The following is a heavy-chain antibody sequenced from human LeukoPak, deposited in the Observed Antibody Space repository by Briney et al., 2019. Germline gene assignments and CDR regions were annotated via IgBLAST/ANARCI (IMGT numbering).Heavy chain of an antibody. J-gene: IGHJ5*02. CDR1: EFTFSSYS. CDR3: ARDRYLDP. CDR2: ISSSSSYI. V-gene: IGHV3-21*01. D-gene: IGHD1-1*01. Sequence: GGTLRLSYAASEFTFSSYSMNWVPHAPGKGLEWVSSISSSSSYIYSADSVKGRFTISRDNATTSLYLQMNSLRAEDTAVYSCARDRYLDPWGQGTLVTVSS.